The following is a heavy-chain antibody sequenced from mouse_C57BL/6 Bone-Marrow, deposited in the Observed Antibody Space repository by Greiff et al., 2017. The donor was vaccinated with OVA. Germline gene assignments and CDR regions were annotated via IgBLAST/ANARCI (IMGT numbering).Heavy chain of an antibody. CDR2: IYPGSGNT. Sequence: QVQLQQSGAELVRPGASVKISCKASGYSFTSYYIHWVKQRPGQGLEWIGWIYPGSGNTKYNEKFKGKATLTADTSSSTAYMQLSSLTSEDSAVYYCARPNWDAMDYWGQGTSVTVSS. CDR1: GYSFTSYY. J-gene: IGHJ4*01. D-gene: IGHD4-1*01. V-gene: IGHV1-66*01. CDR3: ARPNWDAMDY.